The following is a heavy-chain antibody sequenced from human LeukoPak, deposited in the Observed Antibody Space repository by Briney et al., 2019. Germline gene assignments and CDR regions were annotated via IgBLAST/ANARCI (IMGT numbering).Heavy chain of an antibody. V-gene: IGHV3-9*01. CDR3: AKAGYYGSGSYLDY. J-gene: IGHJ4*02. CDR2: ISWNSGSI. D-gene: IGHD3-10*01. Sequence: PGRSLRLSCAASGFTFDDYAMHWVRQAPGKGLEWVSGISWNSGSIGYADSVKGRFTISRDNAKNSLYLQMNSLRAEDTALYYCAKAGYYGSGSYLDYWGQGTLATVSS. CDR1: GFTFDDYA.